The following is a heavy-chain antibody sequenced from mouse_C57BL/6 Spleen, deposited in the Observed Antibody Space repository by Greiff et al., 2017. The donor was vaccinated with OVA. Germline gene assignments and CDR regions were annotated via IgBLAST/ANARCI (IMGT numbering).Heavy chain of an antibody. D-gene: IGHD1-1*01. V-gene: IGHV5-17*01. CDR1: GFTFSDYG. CDR3: ARSSHYGSRYYFDY. J-gene: IGHJ2*01. Sequence: EVMLVESGGGLVKPGGSLKLSCAASGFTFSDYGMHWVRQAPEKGLEWVAYISSGSSTIYYADTVKGRFTISRDNAKNTLFLKMTSLRSEDTAMYYCARSSHYGSRYYFDYWGQGTTLTVSS. CDR2: ISSGSSTI.